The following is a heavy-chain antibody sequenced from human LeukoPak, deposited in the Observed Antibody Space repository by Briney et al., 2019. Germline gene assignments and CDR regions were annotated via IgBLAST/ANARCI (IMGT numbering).Heavy chain of an antibody. CDR2: IYTSGST. D-gene: IGHD2-2*02. Sequence: SETLSLTCTVSGGSISSYYWSWIRQPAGKGLEWIGRIYTSGSTNYNPSLKSRVTMSVDTSKNQFSLKLSSMTAADTAVYYCARDRVGVVPAAIPVMDYYYYMDVWGKGTTITVSS. J-gene: IGHJ6*03. V-gene: IGHV4-4*07. CDR1: GGSISSYY. CDR3: ARDRVGVVPAAIPVMDYYYYMDV.